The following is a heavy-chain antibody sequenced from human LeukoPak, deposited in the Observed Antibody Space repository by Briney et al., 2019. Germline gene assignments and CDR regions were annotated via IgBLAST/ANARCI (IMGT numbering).Heavy chain of an antibody. CDR2: ISSSGSNI. J-gene: IGHJ4*02. D-gene: IGHD2-2*01. CDR1: GFIFSSYE. CDR3: ARVKGVPR. V-gene: IGHV3-48*03. Sequence: GGSLRLSCAASGFIFSSYERNWVRRAPGGGLVWFLYISSSGSNIYYTDSVKGRFTISRDNAKNSLYLQMNSLRGEDTAVYYCARVKGVPRWGEGTLVTVSS.